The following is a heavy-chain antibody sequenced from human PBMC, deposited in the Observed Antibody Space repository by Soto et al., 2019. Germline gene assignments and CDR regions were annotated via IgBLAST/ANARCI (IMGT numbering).Heavy chain of an antibody. V-gene: IGHV4-30-4*01. CDR2: IYYSGST. J-gene: IGHJ5*02. Sequence: QVRLQESGPGLVKPSQTLSLTCTVSGGSISSGDYYWSWIRQPPGKGLEWIGYIYYSGSTYYNPSLKSRVTISVDTSKNQFSLKLSSVTAADTAVYYCARHGYCSSTSCYAGAGWFDPWGQGTLVTVSS. CDR1: GGSISSGDYY. CDR3: ARHGYCSSTSCYAGAGWFDP. D-gene: IGHD2-2*03.